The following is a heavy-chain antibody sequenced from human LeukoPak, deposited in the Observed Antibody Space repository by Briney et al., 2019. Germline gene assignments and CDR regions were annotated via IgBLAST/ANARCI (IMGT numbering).Heavy chain of an antibody. CDR2: IIPIFGTA. D-gene: IGHD2-21*01. J-gene: IGHJ6*03. CDR1: GGTFSSYA. V-gene: IGHV1-69*01. CDR3: ARGFNRAIPGRDLAYYYYYMDV. Sequence: GASVKVSCKASGGTFSSYAISWVRQAPGQGLEWMGGIIPIFGTANYAQKFQGRVTITADESTSTAYMELSSLRSEDTAVYYCARGFNRAIPGRDLAYYYYYMDVWGKGTTVTVSS.